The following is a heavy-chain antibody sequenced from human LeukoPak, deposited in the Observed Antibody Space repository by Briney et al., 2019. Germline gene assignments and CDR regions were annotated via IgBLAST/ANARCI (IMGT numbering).Heavy chain of an antibody. J-gene: IGHJ3*02. V-gene: IGHV4-34*12. CDR3: ARARYYYDSSGQKRAFDI. D-gene: IGHD3-22*01. Sequence: WETLSLTCAVYGGSFSGYYWSWLRQAPGKGLEWIGEIVHFGRTNYNPSLKSRVALSVDTSKNQFSLRLTSVTAADTAVYYCARARYYYDSSGQKRAFDIWGQGTMVTVSS. CDR1: GGSFSGYY. CDR2: IVHFGRT.